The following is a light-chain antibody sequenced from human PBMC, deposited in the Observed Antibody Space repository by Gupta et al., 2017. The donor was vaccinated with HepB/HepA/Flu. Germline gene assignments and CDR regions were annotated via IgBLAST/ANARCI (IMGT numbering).Light chain of an antibody. CDR3: QQYNKWLALT. CDR1: QSISIN. Sequence: EIVMTQSPATLSVSPGDRATLSCRASQSISINLAWYQQKPGQAPRLLIYGASTRATGIPGRFSGSGSGTEFTLTISSLQSEDSAVYYCQQYNKWLALTFGGGTKVEIK. J-gene: IGKJ4*01. CDR2: GAS. V-gene: IGKV3-15*01.